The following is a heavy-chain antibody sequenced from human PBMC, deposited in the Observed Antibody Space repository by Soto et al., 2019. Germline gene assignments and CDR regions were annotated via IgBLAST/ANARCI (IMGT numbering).Heavy chain of an antibody. Sequence: EVQLVESGGGLVKPGVSLRLSCAASGFTFSSYSMNWVRQAPGKGLEWVSSISSSSSYIYYADSVKGRFTISRDNAKNSLYLQMNSLRAEDTAVYDCAGLAAAGPMTLYYDYGMDVWGQGTTVTVSS. J-gene: IGHJ6*02. CDR2: ISSSSSYI. CDR3: AGLAAAGPMTLYYDYGMDV. D-gene: IGHD6-13*01. CDR1: GFTFSSYS. V-gene: IGHV3-21*01.